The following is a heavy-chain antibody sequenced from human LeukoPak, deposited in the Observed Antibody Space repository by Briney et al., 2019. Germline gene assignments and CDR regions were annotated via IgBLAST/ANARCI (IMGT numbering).Heavy chain of an antibody. Sequence: ASVSVSCTASAYTFTIYAMHWVRQAPGQGLEWMGWITPSGGTNYPQKFQGRVAITRATSITTAYMDLSRLTSDDTAVYYCARDRYGDGFANFDYWGQGALVTVSS. V-gene: IGHV1-2*02. CDR3: ARDRYGDGFANFDY. CDR2: ITPSGGT. J-gene: IGHJ4*02. D-gene: IGHD5-24*01. CDR1: AYTFTIYA.